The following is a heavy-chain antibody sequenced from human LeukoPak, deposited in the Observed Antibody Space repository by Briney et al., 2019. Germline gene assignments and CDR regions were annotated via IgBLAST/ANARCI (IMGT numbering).Heavy chain of an antibody. V-gene: IGHV3-30*01. CDR2: ISYDGSNK. CDR3: ARDGTNDYGDYDYYYYMDV. Sequence: GRSLRLSCAASGFTFSSYAMHWVRQAPGKGLEWVAVISYDGSNKYYADSVKGRFTISRDNSKNTLYLQVNSLRAEDTAVYYCARDGTNDYGDYDYYYYMDVWGKGTTVTVSS. D-gene: IGHD4-17*01. J-gene: IGHJ6*03. CDR1: GFTFSSYA.